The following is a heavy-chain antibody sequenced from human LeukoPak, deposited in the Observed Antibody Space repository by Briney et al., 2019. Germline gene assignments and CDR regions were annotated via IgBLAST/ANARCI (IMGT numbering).Heavy chain of an antibody. D-gene: IGHD3-16*01. CDR1: GYKFTEDY. CDR3: APTAEAYTSWWKI. V-gene: IGHV1-2*02. CDR2: INPDSGFT. Sequence: GASVTVSCKASGYKFTEDYMHWVRQAPGQGLEFMGWINPDSGFTNYAQTFKGRVTMSRDTSISTAYLEVRSLTSDDTAVYYCAPTAEAYTSWWKIWGQGTLVTVSS. J-gene: IGHJ4*02.